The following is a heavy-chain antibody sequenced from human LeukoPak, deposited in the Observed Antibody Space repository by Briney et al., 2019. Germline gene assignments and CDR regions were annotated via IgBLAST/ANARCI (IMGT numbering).Heavy chain of an antibody. D-gene: IGHD1-26*01. J-gene: IGHJ4*02. V-gene: IGHV3-7*01. Sequence: PGGSLRLSCTASRFTFSSYWMSWVRQAPGKGLEWVGNIKQDGSEQYYVDSVKGRFTISRDNAKNPLYLQMDSLRTDDTAIYYCARDVLLVGATIYFDYWGQGTLVTVSS. CDR3: ARDVLLVGATIYFDY. CDR2: IKQDGSEQ. CDR1: RFTFSSYW.